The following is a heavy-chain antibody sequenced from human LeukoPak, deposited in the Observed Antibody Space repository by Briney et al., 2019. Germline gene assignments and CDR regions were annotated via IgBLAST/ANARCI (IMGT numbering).Heavy chain of an antibody. V-gene: IGHV1-69*13. CDR1: GGTFSSYA. CDR3: ARRGIAAAGTADWFDP. Sequence: GASVKVSCKASGGTFSSYAISWVRQAPGQGLEWMGGIIPIFGTANYAQKFQGRVTITADESTSTAYMELSSLRSEDTAVYYCARRGIAAAGTADWFDPWGQGTLVTVSS. D-gene: IGHD6-13*01. J-gene: IGHJ5*02. CDR2: IIPIFGTA.